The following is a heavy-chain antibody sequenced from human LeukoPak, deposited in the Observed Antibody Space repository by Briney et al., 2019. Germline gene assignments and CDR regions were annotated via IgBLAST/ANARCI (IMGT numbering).Heavy chain of an antibody. CDR1: GFTFSSYA. CDR2: ISGSGGST. D-gene: IGHD5-24*01. J-gene: IGHJ4*02. CDR3: AKDMGLQRYYFDY. V-gene: IGHV3-23*01. Sequence: GGSLRLSCAASGFTFSSYAMSWVRRAPGKGLEWGSAISGSGGSTYYADSVKGRFTISRDNSKNTLYLEMNSLRAEDTAVYYCAKDMGLQRYYFDYWGQETLVTVSS.